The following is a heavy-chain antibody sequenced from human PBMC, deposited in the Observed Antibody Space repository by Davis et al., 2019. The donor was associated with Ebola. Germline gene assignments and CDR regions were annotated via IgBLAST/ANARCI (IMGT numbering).Heavy chain of an antibody. CDR2: ISSSSKYI. J-gene: IGHJ3*02. V-gene: IGHV3-21*04. CDR3: AKDTSNIWFDI. D-gene: IGHD1-26*01. Sequence: GESLKISCAASGFIVSDKYMNWVRQAPGKGLEWVSFISSSSKYIYYTDSVKGRFTISRDNSKNTLYLQMNGLRVEDTAVYYCAKDTSNIWFDIWGQGTTVTVSS. CDR1: GFIVSDKY.